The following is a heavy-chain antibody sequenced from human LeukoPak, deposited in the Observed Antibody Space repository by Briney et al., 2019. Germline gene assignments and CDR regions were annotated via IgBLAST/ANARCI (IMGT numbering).Heavy chain of an antibody. V-gene: IGHV3-23*01. J-gene: IGHJ6*03. CDR3: ARDERPYCSSTSCPVGYYYYYMDV. D-gene: IGHD2-2*01. Sequence: GGSLRLSCAASGFTFSSYGMSWVRQAPGKGLEWASAVSGSGGSTYYADSVTGRFTISRDNSKNTLYLQMNSLRAEDTAVYYCARDERPYCSSTSCPVGYYYYYMDVWGKGTTVTVSS. CDR2: VSGSGGST. CDR1: GFTFSSYG.